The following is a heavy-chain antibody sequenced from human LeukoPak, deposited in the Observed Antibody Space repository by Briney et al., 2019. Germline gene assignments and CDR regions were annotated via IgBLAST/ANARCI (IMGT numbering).Heavy chain of an antibody. CDR2: IYHSGST. D-gene: IGHD3-10*01. Sequence: SETLSLTCTVSGGSISSYYWSWIRQPPGKGLEWIGYIYHSGSTIYNPSLKSRVTISVDTSKNQFSLKLSSVTAADTAVYYCSREGPSGSHYSAYYGMDVWGQGTTVTVSS. V-gene: IGHV4-59*01. CDR1: GGSISSYY. J-gene: IGHJ6*02. CDR3: SREGPSGSHYSAYYGMDV.